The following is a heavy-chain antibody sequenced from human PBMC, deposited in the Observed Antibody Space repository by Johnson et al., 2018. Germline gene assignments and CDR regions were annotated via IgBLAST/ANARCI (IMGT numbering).Heavy chain of an antibody. Sequence: VQLVESGGGLVQPGGSLRLSCAASGFTFSSYSMNWVRQAPGKGLEWVSYISSSSGSTYYADAVKGRFTIARDNSKNTLYLQMNSLRAEDTAVYYCAKAQGPTYYYYYGMDVWGQGTTVTVSS. CDR1: GFTFSSYS. J-gene: IGHJ6*02. CDR2: ISSSSGST. CDR3: AKAQGPTYYYYYGMDV. V-gene: IGHV3-23*04.